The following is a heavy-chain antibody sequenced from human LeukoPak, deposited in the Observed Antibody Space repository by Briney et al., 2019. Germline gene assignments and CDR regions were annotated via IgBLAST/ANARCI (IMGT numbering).Heavy chain of an antibody. CDR1: GGSISSYL. J-gene: IGHJ4*02. CDR2: IHSSDT. V-gene: IGHV4-4*07. Sequence: PSETLSLTCTVSGGSISSYLWSWIRQPAGKGLEWIGRIHSSDTKYNPSLSSRAAMSLDTSMNQFSLKLSSVTAADTAVYYCARHEKLGQFNYWGQGTLVTVSS. D-gene: IGHD3-10*01. CDR3: ARHEKLGQFNY.